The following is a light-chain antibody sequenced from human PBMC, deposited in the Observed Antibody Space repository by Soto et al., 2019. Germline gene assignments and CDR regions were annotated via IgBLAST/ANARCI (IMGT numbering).Light chain of an antibody. CDR3: QQYFNLPPLT. CDR2: GAS. V-gene: IGKV3-15*01. Sequence: EIVVTQSPATLSVSPGERATLSCRASQSVSSNLAWYQQKPGQAPRLLMFGASTRATNIPARFSGSGSGTAFTLTISILQSEDFAVYYCQQYFNLPPLTFGGGIKVEI. J-gene: IGKJ4*01. CDR1: QSVSSN.